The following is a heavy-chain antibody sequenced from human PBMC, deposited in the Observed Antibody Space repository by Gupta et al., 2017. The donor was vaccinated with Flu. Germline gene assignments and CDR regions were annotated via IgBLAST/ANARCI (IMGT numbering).Heavy chain of an antibody. CDR2: PSYDRSSQ. J-gene: IGHJ6*02. V-gene: IGHV3-30*18. Sequence: QVVETVGGSGKPGRSLSHSCAASGFSFSNYGMHWIRQAPGKGLEGVAVPSYDRSSQDYADSGKGRFTIARDNSKTTLYLQMNRLRTEDTAVYHCGKDGKWNYQNYGRNVWCQGTKVTVSS. CDR3: GKDGKWNYQNYGRNV. CDR1: GFSFSNYG. D-gene: IGHD1-7*01.